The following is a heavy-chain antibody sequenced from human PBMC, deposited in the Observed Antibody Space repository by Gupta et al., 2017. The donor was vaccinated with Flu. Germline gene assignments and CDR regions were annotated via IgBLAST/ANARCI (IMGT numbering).Heavy chain of an antibody. Sequence: QVQLQESGPGLVKPSETLSLTCTVPGGSISTYYWSCIRQPPGKGLEWIGYIYYSGSTNYNPSLKSRVTISVDTSKNQFSLKLSSVTAADTAVYYCARSTVTTGYYYYGMDVWGQGTTVTVSS. CDR1: GGSISTYY. D-gene: IGHD4-17*01. CDR2: IYYSGST. CDR3: ARSTVTTGYYYYGMDV. V-gene: IGHV4-59*08. J-gene: IGHJ6*02.